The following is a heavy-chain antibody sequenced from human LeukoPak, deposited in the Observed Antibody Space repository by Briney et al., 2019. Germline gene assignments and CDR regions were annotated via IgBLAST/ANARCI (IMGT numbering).Heavy chain of an antibody. V-gene: IGHV4-39*01. CDR3: ARHRVYDSSGYRGHWFDP. CDR1: GGSISSSSYY. CDR2: IYYSGST. D-gene: IGHD3-22*01. J-gene: IGHJ5*02. Sequence: PSETLSLTCTVSGGSISSSSYYWGWIRQPPGKGLEWIGSIYYSGSTYYNPSLKSRVTISVDTSKNQFSLKLSSVTAADTAVYYCARHRVYDSSGYRGHWFDPWGQGTLVTVSS.